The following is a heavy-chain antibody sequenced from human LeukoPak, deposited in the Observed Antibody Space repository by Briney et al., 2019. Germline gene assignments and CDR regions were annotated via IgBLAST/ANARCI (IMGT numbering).Heavy chain of an antibody. J-gene: IGHJ4*02. Sequence: QTGGSVRLSCAASGFTFSYYAMSWVRQPPGKGLEWVSAITGSGGNTYYADSVKGRFTISRDNSKNTLYLQMNSLRDEDTAVYYCAKWGDFDVLTGYYVPDFWGQGTLVTVSS. CDR3: AKWGDFDVLTGYYVPDF. CDR1: GFTFSYYA. CDR2: ITGSGGNT. V-gene: IGHV3-23*01. D-gene: IGHD3-9*01.